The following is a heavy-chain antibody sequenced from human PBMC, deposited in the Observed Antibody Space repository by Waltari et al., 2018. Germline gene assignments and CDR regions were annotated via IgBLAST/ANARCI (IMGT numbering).Heavy chain of an antibody. CDR3: AKDIGADYVFDY. CDR2: ISWNSGSI. D-gene: IGHD4-17*01. CDR1: GFTFDDYA. J-gene: IGHJ4*02. Sequence: EVQLVESGGGLVQPGRSLRLSCAASGFTFDDYAMHWVRQAPGKGLEWVSGISWNSGSIGYADSGKGRFTISRDNAKNSLYLQMNSLRAEDTALYYCAKDIGADYVFDYWGQGTLVTVSS. V-gene: IGHV3-9*01.